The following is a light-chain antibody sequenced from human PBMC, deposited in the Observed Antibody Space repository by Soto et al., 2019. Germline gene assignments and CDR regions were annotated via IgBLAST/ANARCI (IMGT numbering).Light chain of an antibody. CDR1: SSDVGGYNY. CDR2: EVS. Sequence: QSALTQPASVSGSPGQSITISCTGTSSDVGGYNYVSWYQQHPGKAPKLMIYEVSNRPSGVSNRFSGSKSGNTASLTISGLQAEDEADYYCSSYTSSSTPYVFGTGTNLTVL. J-gene: IGLJ1*01. CDR3: SSYTSSSTPYV. V-gene: IGLV2-14*01.